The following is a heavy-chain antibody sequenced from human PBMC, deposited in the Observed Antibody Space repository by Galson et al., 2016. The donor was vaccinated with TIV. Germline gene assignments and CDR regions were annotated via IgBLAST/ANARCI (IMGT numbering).Heavy chain of an antibody. CDR1: GGTFSDYT. V-gene: IGHV1-69*04. J-gene: IGHJ5*02. CDR2: VILVLNIT. Sequence: SVKVSCKAPGGTFSDYTISWVRQAPGQGLEWMGRVILVLNITNYTQKFQGRVTMTADKFTRTAYMDLSGLRSEDTATYYCARDPPFYHTGDWGWFAPWGQGTLVTVSS. CDR3: ARDPPFYHTGDWGWFAP. D-gene: IGHD2-21*01.